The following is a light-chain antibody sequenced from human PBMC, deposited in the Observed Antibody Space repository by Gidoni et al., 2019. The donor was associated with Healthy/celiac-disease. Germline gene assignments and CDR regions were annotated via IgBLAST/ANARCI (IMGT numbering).Light chain of an antibody. CDR3: QQRSNWPPMYT. CDR2: DAS. V-gene: IGKV3-11*01. CDR1: QSVSSY. J-gene: IGKJ2*01. Sequence: EIVLTQSQATLSLSPGERATLSCRASQSVSSYLAWYQQKPGQAPRLLIYDASNRATGIPARFSGSGSGTDFTLTISSLEPEDCAVYYWQQRSNWPPMYTFGQGTKLEIK.